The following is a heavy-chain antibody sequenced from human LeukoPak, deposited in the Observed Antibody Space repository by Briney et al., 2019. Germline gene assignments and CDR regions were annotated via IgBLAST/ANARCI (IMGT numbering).Heavy chain of an antibody. D-gene: IGHD2-2*01. CDR2: ISGSGGST. CDR3: AKVGGREYQELWEYNWFDP. CDR1: RFTFSSFA. Sequence: AGGSLRLSCAASRFTFSSFAMSWVRQAPGKGLEWVSAISGSGGSTYYADSVKGRFTISRDNSKNTLYLQMNSLRAEDTAVYYCAKVGGREYQELWEYNWFDPWGQRTRVTVSS. J-gene: IGHJ5*02. V-gene: IGHV3-23*01.